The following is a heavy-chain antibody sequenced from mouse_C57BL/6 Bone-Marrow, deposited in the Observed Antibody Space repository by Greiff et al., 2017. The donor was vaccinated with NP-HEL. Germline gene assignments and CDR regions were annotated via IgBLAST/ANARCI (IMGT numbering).Heavy chain of an antibody. CDR2: IHPSDSDT. CDR1: GYTFTSYW. D-gene: IGHD2-3*01. V-gene: IGHV1-74*01. CDR3: AMVSGDGYYVGDYGY. J-gene: IGHJ2*01. Sequence: VQLQQPGAELVKPGASVKVSCKASGYTFTSYWMHWVKQRPGQGLEWIGRIHPSDSDTNYNQKFKGKATLTVDTSSSTAYMQLSSLTSEDSAVYSCAMVSGDGYYVGDYGYWGQGTTLTVSS.